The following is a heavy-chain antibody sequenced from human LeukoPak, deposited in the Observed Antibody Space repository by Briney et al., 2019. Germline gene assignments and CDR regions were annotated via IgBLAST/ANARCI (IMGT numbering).Heavy chain of an antibody. J-gene: IGHJ5*02. Sequence: PSETLSLTCTVSGGSISSGGYYWSWIRQHPGKGLEWIGYIYYSGSTYYNPSLKSRVTISVDTSKNQFSLKLSSVTAADTAVYYCASHSISYGPYNWFDPWGQGTLVTVSS. CDR1: GGSISSGGYY. V-gene: IGHV4-31*03. D-gene: IGHD1-26*01. CDR2: IYYSGST. CDR3: ASHSISYGPYNWFDP.